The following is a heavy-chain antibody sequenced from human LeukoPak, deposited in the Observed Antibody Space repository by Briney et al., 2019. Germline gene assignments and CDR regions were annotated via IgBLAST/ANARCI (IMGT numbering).Heavy chain of an antibody. Sequence: SGPALVKPTQTLTLTCTFSGFSLSTPEMCVTWIRQPPAKALEWLARIDWDDDKFYSPSPRTRLTTSKHTPKNQVVLRMTNMDPVDTGTYYCARMTPDSPSFDYWGQGALITVSS. D-gene: IGHD2-15*01. CDR1: GFSLSTPEMC. V-gene: IGHV2-70*17. J-gene: IGHJ4*02. CDR3: ARMTPDSPSFDY. CDR2: IDWDDDK.